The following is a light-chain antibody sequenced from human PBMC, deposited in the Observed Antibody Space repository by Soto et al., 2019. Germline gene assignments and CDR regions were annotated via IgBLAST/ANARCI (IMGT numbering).Light chain of an antibody. J-gene: IGLJ3*02. Sequence: SYELTQAPSVSVSPGQTARITCSGDALPRKYAYWYQQKSGQAPLLVIYEDTKRPSGIPQRFSASSSGTVATLTISGAQLEDEADYYCYSTDSGGNHRGVFGGGTQLTVL. CDR2: EDT. CDR1: ALPRKY. CDR3: YSTDSGGNHRGV. V-gene: IGLV3-10*01.